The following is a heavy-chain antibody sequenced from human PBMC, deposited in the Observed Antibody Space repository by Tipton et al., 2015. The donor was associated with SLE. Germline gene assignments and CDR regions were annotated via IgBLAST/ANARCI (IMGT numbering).Heavy chain of an antibody. CDR2: IYNSGNT. CDR1: GGSISSGTYY. V-gene: IGHV4-31*03. CDR3: ARGSGYGYGDDAFDI. J-gene: IGHJ3*02. Sequence: TLSLTCTVSGGSISSGTYYWSWIRQNPQKGLEWIGYIYNSGNTHYNPSLKSRVSISVDTSKNQFSLKLSSVTAADTAVYYCARGSGYGYGDDAFDIWGQGTMVTVSS. D-gene: IGHD5-18*01.